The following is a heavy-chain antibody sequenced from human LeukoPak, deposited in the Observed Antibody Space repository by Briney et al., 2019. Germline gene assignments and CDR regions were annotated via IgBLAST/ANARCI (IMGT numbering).Heavy chain of an antibody. Sequence: GESLKTSCKGSGYSFTSYWIGWVRQMPGKGLEWMGIIYPGDSDTRYSPSFQGQVTISADKSISTAYLQWSSLKASDTAMYYCARPRISVSTKYSSSWYAVYYWGQGTLVTVSS. V-gene: IGHV5-51*01. CDR3: ARPRISVSTKYSSSWYAVYY. D-gene: IGHD6-13*01. J-gene: IGHJ4*02. CDR2: IYPGDSDT. CDR1: GYSFTSYW.